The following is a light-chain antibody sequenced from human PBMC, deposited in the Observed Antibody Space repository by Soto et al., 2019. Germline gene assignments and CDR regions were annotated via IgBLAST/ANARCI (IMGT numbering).Light chain of an antibody. V-gene: IGKV1-12*01. J-gene: IGKJ4*01. CDR3: QQYDNLPLT. Sequence: DIQMTQSPSSVSASVGDRVTITCRASQGISSWLAWYQQKPGKAPNLLIYAASSLHSGVPSRFSGSGSGTDFTLTISSLQPEDIATHYCQQYDNLPLTFGGGTKVEIK. CDR1: QGISSW. CDR2: AAS.